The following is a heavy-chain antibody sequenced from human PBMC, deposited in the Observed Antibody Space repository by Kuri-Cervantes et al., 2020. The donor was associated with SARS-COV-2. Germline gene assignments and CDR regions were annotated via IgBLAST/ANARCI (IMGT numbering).Heavy chain of an antibody. CDR1: GGSFSGYY. CDR3: ARVGAGVCSSASCYSRAFDY. Sequence: GSLRLSCAVYGGSFSGYYWSWIRQPPGKGLEWIGEINHSGSTNYNPSLKTRVTISVNTSENQFSLKLSSVTAADTAVYYCARVGAGVCSSASCYSRAFDYWGQGTLVTVSS. J-gene: IGHJ4*02. CDR2: INHSGST. V-gene: IGHV4-34*01. D-gene: IGHD2-2*02.